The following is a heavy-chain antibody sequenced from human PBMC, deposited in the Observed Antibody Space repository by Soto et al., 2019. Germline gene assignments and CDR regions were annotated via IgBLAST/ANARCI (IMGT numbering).Heavy chain of an antibody. V-gene: IGHV4-34*01. CDR1: GGSFSGYY. CDR2: ISRSGSA. J-gene: IGHJ4*02. Sequence: SETLSLTCAVSGGSFSGYYWNWIRQPPGKGLEWLGEISRSGSATYNPSLKGRVTMSVDTSKNQISLNVTSVTAADTAVYYCARVRGGGPFDDWGQGTLVTVSS. CDR3: ARVRGGGPFDD. D-gene: IGHD1-26*01.